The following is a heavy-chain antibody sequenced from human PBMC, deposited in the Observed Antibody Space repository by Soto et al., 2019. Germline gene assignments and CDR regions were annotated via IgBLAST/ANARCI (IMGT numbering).Heavy chain of an antibody. CDR1: GFIFSDYW. CDR2: ISSSSRTI. D-gene: IGHD2-2*01. V-gene: IGHV3-11*01. Sequence: GGSLRLSSAASGFIFSDYWMAWIRQAPGKGLEWVSYISSSSRTIYYADSVKGRFTISRDNAKSSLFLQVDSLRAEDTALYYCARIFCSSSSCFFYFDHWGQGTLVTVSS. J-gene: IGHJ4*02. CDR3: ARIFCSSSSCFFYFDH.